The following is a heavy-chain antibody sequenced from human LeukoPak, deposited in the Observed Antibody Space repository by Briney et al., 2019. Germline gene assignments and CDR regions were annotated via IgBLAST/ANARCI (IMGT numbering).Heavy chain of an antibody. V-gene: IGHV5-51*01. CDR3: ARGVYPKVTLDAFDI. CDR1: GYSFSGYW. D-gene: IGHD6-6*01. Sequence: GESLKISCKASGYSFSGYWIGWARQLPGKGLEWLGMVYPGDSDTRYSPSFQGQVTISADKSISTAYLQWSSLKASDSAMYYCARGVYPKVTLDAFDIWGQGTMVTVSS. CDR2: VYPGDSDT. J-gene: IGHJ3*02.